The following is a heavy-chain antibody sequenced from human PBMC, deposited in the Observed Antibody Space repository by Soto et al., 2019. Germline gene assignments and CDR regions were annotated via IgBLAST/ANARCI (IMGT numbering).Heavy chain of an antibody. J-gene: IGHJ3*02. Sequence: QPGGSLRLSCAASGFTFSSYWMSWVRQAPGKGLEWVANIKPDGSQKWYVDSVKGRFTISRDNAKKSLYLQMNSPTAEDTAVYYCARGDYFDISGPFSDAFDIWGQGTMVTVSS. CDR3: ARGDYFDISGPFSDAFDI. V-gene: IGHV3-7*04. D-gene: IGHD3-22*01. CDR1: GFTFSSYW. CDR2: IKPDGSQK.